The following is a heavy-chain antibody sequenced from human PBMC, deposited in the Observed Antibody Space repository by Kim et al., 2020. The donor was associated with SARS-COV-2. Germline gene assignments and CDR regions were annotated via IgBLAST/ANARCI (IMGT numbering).Heavy chain of an antibody. V-gene: IGHV3-30*18. D-gene: IGHD5-12*01. CDR1: GFTFSSYG. CDR3: AKSGYSGYASYFDY. J-gene: IGHJ4*02. Sequence: GGSLRLSCAASGFTFSSYGMHWVRQAPGKGLEWMAVISYDGSNKYYVDSVKGRFTISRDNSKNTLYLQMNSLRAEDTAVYYCAKSGYSGYASYFDYWGQGTPVTVSS. CDR2: ISYDGSNK.